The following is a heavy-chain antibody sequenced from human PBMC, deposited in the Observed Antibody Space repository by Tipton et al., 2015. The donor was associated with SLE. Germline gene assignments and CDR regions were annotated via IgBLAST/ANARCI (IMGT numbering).Heavy chain of an antibody. J-gene: IGHJ4*02. CDR1: GASINGGSYF. CDR2: IYSSGNT. V-gene: IGHV4-61*02. Sequence: TLSLTCTVSGASINGGSYFWNWIRQPAGKGLEWIGRIYSSGNTTYNPSLKSRVTISGDTSKNQFSLKLSSVTAADTAVYYCASGEGDPKYFDYWGQGTLVTVSA. CDR3: ASGEGDPKYFDY. D-gene: IGHD3-16*01.